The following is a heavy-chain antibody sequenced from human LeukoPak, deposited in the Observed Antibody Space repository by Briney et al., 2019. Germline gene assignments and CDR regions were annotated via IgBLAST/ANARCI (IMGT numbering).Heavy chain of an antibody. CDR1: GGSFSGYY. J-gene: IGHJ5*02. D-gene: IGHD2-2*01. CDR3: ARYRRGLVVPAANWFDP. Sequence: KPSETLSLTCAVYGGSFSGYYWSWIRQPPGKGLEWIGEINHSGSTNYNPSLKSRVTISVDTSKNQFSLKLSSVTAADTAVYYCARYRRGLVVPAANWFDPWGQGTLVTVSS. CDR2: INHSGST. V-gene: IGHV4-34*01.